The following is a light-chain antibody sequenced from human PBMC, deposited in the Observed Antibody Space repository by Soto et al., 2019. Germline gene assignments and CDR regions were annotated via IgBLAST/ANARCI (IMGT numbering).Light chain of an antibody. V-gene: IGLV2-14*01. Sequence: QSVLTQPASVSGSPGQSITISCTGTSSDVGGYNFVSWYQQHPGTAPKLMIYEVSNRPSGVSNRFSGSKSANTASLTISGLQAADEAHYYCNSYTSSNTYVFGTGTKVTVI. CDR3: NSYTSSNTYV. J-gene: IGLJ1*01. CDR2: EVS. CDR1: SSDVGGYNF.